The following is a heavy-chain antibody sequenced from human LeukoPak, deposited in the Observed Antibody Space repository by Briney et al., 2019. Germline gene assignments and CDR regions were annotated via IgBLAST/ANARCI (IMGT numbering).Heavy chain of an antibody. Sequence: GGSLRLSCAASGFTFSGSAMHWVRQASGKGLEWVGRIRSKANSYATAYAVSVKGRFTISRDDSKNTAYLQMNSLRAEDTAVYYCASMPKYPTGWGPWGQGTLVTVSS. CDR3: ASMPKYPTGWGP. CDR2: IRSKANSYAT. V-gene: IGHV3-73*01. J-gene: IGHJ5*02. D-gene: IGHD1-1*01. CDR1: GFTFSGSA.